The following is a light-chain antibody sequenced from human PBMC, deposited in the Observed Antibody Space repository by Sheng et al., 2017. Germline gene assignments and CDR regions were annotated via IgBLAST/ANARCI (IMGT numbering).Light chain of an antibody. CDR1: RSVLFSPNNKNY. CDR2: WAS. Sequence: DIVMTQSPDSLAVSLGERATINCKSSRSVLFSPNNKNYLAWYQQKPGQPPKLLIYWASTRESGVPDRFNGSGSGTDFTLTITSLQAEDVAAYYCQQYYTTPLFGQGTKAGDQT. V-gene: IGKV4-1*01. CDR3: QQYYTTPL. J-gene: IGKJ2*01.